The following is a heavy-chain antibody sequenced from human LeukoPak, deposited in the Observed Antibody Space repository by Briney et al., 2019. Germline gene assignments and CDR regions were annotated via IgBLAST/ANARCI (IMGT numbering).Heavy chain of an antibody. CDR2: IYSGGST. J-gene: IGHJ3*02. CDR1: GFTFSSNY. V-gene: IGHV3-53*01. D-gene: IGHD3-22*01. CDR3: ARDYYDSSGYYWGAFDI. Sequence: PGGSLRLSCAASGFTFSSNYMSWVRQAPGKGLEWVSVIYSGGSTYYADSVKGRCTISRDNSKNTLYLQMNSLRAEDTAVYYCARDYYDSSGYYWGAFDIWGQGTMVTVSS.